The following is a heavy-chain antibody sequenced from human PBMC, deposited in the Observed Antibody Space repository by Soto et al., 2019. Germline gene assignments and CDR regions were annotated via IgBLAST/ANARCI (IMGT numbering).Heavy chain of an antibody. CDR2: ISGSGGST. J-gene: IGHJ4*02. CDR1: GFTFSSYA. V-gene: IGHV3-23*01. Sequence: EVQLLESGGGLVQPGGSLRLSCAASGFTFSSYAMSWVRQAPGKGLEWVLAISGSGGSTYYADSVKGRFTISRDNSKNTLYLQMNSLRAEDTAVYYCAKEGYCSSTSCRVPDFDYWGQGTLVTVSS. D-gene: IGHD2-2*01. CDR3: AKEGYCSSTSCRVPDFDY.